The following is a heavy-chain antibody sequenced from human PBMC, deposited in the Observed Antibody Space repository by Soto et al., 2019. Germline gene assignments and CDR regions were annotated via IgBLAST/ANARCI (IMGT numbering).Heavy chain of an antibody. D-gene: IGHD3-10*01. V-gene: IGHV3-23*01. CDR1: GFTFSDYA. CDR2: VTGGGDST. Sequence: EVQMLESGGGLVQPGGSLRLSCVASGFTFSDYAMSWVRQAPGKGLEWVSLVTGGGDSTYYADSVRGRFTISRYNSKDTRFLQMSSLCAEETAVYYCAKTYGWGSLSRDDYFMDVWGKGTMVTVAS. CDR3: AKTYGWGSLSRDDYFMDV. J-gene: IGHJ6*03.